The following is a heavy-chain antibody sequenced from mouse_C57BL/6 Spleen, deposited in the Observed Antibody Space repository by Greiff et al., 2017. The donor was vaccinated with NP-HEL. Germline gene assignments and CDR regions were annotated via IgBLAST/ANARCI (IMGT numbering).Heavy chain of an antibody. CDR1: GYTFTSYW. CDR2: IDPSDSYT. D-gene: IGHD2-3*01. J-gene: IGHJ2*01. CDR3: ASYDGDY. Sequence: VQLQRPGAELVKPGASVKLSCKASGYTFTSYWMQWVKQRPGQGLEWIGEIDPSDSYTNYNQKFKGKATLTVDTSSSTAYMQLSSLTSEDSAVYYCASYDGDYWGQGTTLTVSS. V-gene: IGHV1-50*01.